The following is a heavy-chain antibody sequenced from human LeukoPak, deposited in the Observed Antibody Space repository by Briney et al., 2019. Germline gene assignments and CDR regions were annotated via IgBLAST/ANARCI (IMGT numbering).Heavy chain of an antibody. CDR3: ARDAYTTTSNWLDP. J-gene: IGHJ5*02. V-gene: IGHV3-74*01. Sequence: PGGSLRLSCEASGFTLNKYWMHWVRQAPGKGLVWVSRITGDGSDIAYADSAKGRFTVSRDDAKNTLFLQMTSLRVEDTAIYYCARDAYTTTSNWLDPWGQGTLVTVSS. D-gene: IGHD4-17*01. CDR2: ITGDGSDI. CDR1: GFTLNKYW.